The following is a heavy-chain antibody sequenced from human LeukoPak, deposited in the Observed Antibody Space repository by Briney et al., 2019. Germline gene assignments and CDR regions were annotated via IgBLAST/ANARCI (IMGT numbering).Heavy chain of an antibody. CDR3: AATYYYDSSGYHAFDI. CDR1: GGSVSGSSFY. J-gene: IGHJ3*02. CDR2: ICYSGSP. Sequence: SETLSLTCTVSGGSVSGSSFYWGWIRQPPGKGLEWIGSICYSGSPYYNPSLKSRVTISVDTSKNQFSLNLSSVTAADTAVYYCAATYYYDSSGYHAFDIWGQGTMVTVSS. V-gene: IGHV4-39*01. D-gene: IGHD3-22*01.